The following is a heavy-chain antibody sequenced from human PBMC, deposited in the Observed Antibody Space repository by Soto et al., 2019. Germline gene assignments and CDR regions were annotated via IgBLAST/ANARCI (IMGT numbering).Heavy chain of an antibody. J-gene: IGHJ6*02. V-gene: IGHV4-61*01. D-gene: IGHD1-20*01. Sequence: QVQLQESGPGLVKPSETLSLSCTVSGASVSSATHYWNWIRQPPGKPLEWIGYIYYSGTTNYNPSLRSRVSISLDRSNDQFSLKLSSVTAADTAVYYCARTRDHNINYDYALDVWGPGTTVTVSS. CDR1: GASVSSATHY. CDR2: IYYSGTT. CDR3: ARTRDHNINYDYALDV.